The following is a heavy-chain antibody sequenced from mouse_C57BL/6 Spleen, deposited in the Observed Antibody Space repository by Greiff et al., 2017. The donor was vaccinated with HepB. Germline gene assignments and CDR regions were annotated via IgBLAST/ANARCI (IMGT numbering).Heavy chain of an antibody. J-gene: IGHJ3*01. D-gene: IGHD3-3*01. V-gene: IGHV1-18*01. CDR3: ARERGCGAWFAY. CDR1: GYTFTDYN. Sequence: EVQLQQSGPELVKPGPSVKIPCKASGYTFTDYNMDWVKQSHGKSLEWIGDINPNNGGTIYNEKFKGKATLTVDKSSSTAYMELRSLTSEDTAVYDCARERGCGAWFAYWGQGTLVTVSA. CDR2: INPNNGGT.